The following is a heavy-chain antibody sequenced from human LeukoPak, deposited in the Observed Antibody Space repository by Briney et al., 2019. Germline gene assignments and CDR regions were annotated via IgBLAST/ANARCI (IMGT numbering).Heavy chain of an antibody. CDR1: GYTLTDLS. V-gene: IGHV1-69*13. CDR3: ARSHLEGAFDI. D-gene: IGHD3-3*01. CDR2: IIPIFGTA. Sequence: SVKVSCKVSGYTLTDLSMHWVRQAPGQGLEWMGGIIPIFGTANYAQKFQGRVTITADESTSTAYMELSSLRSEDTAVYYCARSHLEGAFDIWGQGTMVTVSS. J-gene: IGHJ3*02.